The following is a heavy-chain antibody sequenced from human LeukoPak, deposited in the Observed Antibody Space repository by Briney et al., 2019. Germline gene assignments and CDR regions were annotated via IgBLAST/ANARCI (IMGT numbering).Heavy chain of an antibody. CDR3: SRASGYSGYRVFAFDI. V-gene: IGHV1-46*01. D-gene: IGHD5-12*01. J-gene: IGHJ3*02. CDR2: INPSGGST. CDR1: GYTFTSYY. Sequence: VASVKVSCKAAGYTFTSYYMHWVRQPPGQGLEWMGIINPSGGSTSYAQKFQGRVTVTRDVSTSTIYMELRSMRAAAEAGYYCSRASGYSGYRVFAFDICGQGTMVTVSS.